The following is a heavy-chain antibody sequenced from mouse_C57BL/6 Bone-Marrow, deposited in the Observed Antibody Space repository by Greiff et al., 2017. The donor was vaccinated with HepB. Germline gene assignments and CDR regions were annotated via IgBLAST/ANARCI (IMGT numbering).Heavy chain of an antibody. V-gene: IGHV1-26*01. CDR1: GYTFTDYY. J-gene: IGHJ1*03. CDR2: INPNNGGT. Sequence: VQLQQPGAELVKPGASVKISCKASGYTFTDYYMNWVKQSHGKSLEWIGDINPNNGGTSYNQKFKGKATLTVDKSSSTAYMELRSLTSEDSAVYYCARRDTTVVDWYFDVWGTGTTVTVSS. CDR3: ARRDTTVVDWYFDV. D-gene: IGHD1-1*01.